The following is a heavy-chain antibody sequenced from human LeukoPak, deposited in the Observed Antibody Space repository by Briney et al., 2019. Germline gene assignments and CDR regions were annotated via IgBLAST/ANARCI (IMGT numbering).Heavy chain of an antibody. V-gene: IGHV3-21*01. CDR2: ISSSSSYI. CDR1: GFTFSSYN. CDR3: ARDTDY. Sequence: GGSLRLSCAASGFTFSSYNMNWVRQAPGKGLEWVSSISSSSSYISYADSVKGRFTISRDNAKNSLYLQMNSLRAEDTAVYYCARDTDYWGQGILVTVSS. J-gene: IGHJ4*02.